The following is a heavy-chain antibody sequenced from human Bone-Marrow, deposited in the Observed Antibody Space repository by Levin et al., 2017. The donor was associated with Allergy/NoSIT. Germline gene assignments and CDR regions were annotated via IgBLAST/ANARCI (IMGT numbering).Heavy chain of an antibody. V-gene: IGHV6-1*01. CDR1: GDSVSSNSAA. J-gene: IGHJ6*02. D-gene: IGHD3-10*01. CDR2: TYYRSKWYN. CDR3: AREEYYGSSNYYSRYGMAV. Sequence: SETLSLTCAISGDSVSSNSAAWNWIRQSPSRGLEWLGRTYYRSKWYNDYEGSVKSRIIINADTSRNHFSLQLSSVTPEDTAIYYCAREEYYGSSNYYSRYGMAVWGPGTTVNVSS.